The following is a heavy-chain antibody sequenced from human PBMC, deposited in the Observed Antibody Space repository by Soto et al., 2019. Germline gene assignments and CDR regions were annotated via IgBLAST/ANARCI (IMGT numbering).Heavy chain of an antibody. J-gene: IGHJ4*02. CDR3: SKDLTRYCSSTRCYELYI. V-gene: IGHV3-23*01. D-gene: IGHD2-2*01. CDR1: GFTFSSYA. CDR2: ISGSGGST. Sequence: GGSLRLSCAASGFTFSSYAMSWVRQAPGKGLEWVSAISGSGGSTYYADSVKGRYTISRDNSKNTLYLQMNSLRAEDTAVYYCSKDLTRYCSSTRCYELYIWGQETLLTVSS.